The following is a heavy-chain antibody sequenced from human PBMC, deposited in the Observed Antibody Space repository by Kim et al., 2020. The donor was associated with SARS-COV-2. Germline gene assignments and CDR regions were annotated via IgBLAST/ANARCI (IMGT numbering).Heavy chain of an antibody. CDR2: INHSGST. D-gene: IGHD3-9*01. CDR1: GGSFSGYY. V-gene: IGHV4-34*01. CDR3: AIYYDILTGPGAFDI. J-gene: IGHJ3*02. Sequence: SETLSLTCAVYGGSFSGYYWSWIRQPPGKGLEWIGEINHSGSTNYNPTLKSRVTISVDTSKNQFSLKLSSVPAADTAVYYCAIYYDILTGPGAFDIWGQGSMVTVSS.